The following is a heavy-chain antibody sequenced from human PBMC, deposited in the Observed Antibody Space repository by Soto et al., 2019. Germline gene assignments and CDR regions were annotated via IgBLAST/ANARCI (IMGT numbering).Heavy chain of an antibody. J-gene: IGHJ3*02. CDR3: TTDYSPAAPVPEEAFDI. V-gene: IGHV3-15*07. CDR1: GFTFSNAW. Sequence: GGSLRLSCAASGFTFSNAWMNWVRQAPGKGLEWVGRIKSKTDGGTTDYAAPVKGRFTISRDDSKNTLYLQMNSLKTGDTAVYYCTTDYSPAAPVPEEAFDIWGQGTMVTVSS. CDR2: IKSKTDGGTT. D-gene: IGHD2-2*01.